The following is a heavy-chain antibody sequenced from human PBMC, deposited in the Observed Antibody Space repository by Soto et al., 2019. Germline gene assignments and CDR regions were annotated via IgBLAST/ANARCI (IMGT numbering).Heavy chain of an antibody. CDR2: IYHSGTT. Sequence: QVQLQESGPGLVKPSQTLSLTCTVSGGSISSGGYYWSWIRQHPGKGLEWIGYIYHSGTTYYNPSLKRRVTIXVXTXXNKFSLKLTSVTAADPAVYYCARVRGNPLLGWFDPWGQGTLVTVSS. V-gene: IGHV4-31*03. J-gene: IGHJ5*02. CDR3: ARVRGNPLLGWFDP. D-gene: IGHD2-2*01. CDR1: GGSISSGGYY.